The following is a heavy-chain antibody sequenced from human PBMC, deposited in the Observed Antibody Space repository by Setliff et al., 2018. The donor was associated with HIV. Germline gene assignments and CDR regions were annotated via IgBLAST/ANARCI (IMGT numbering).Heavy chain of an antibody. CDR3: ARGPARAVARPGWLDP. D-gene: IGHD6-19*01. J-gene: IGHJ5*02. CDR2: IYSIGST. Sequence: SETLSLTCTVSGASISSGTYFWTCVRQPAGQGLEWVGHIYSIGSTKYNPSLQSRLTMSRDTSKNQFSLKLSSVTAADTAVYYCARGPARAVARPGWLDPWGQGTLVTVSS. CDR1: GASISSGTYF. V-gene: IGHV4-61*09.